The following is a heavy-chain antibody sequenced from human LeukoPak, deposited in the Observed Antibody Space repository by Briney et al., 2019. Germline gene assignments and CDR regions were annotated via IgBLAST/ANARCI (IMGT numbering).Heavy chain of an antibody. D-gene: IGHD5-18*01. CDR3: AGEFTAMAVSY. CDR1: GFTFSTYT. Sequence: GGSLRLSCAASGFTFSTYTMNWVRQAPGKGLEWVSSFSSSGSYIYYADSVKGRFTISRDNAKNSLYLHMDSLRAEDTAVYYCAGEFTAMAVSYWGQGTLVTVSS. J-gene: IGHJ4*02. V-gene: IGHV3-21*01. CDR2: FSSSGSYI.